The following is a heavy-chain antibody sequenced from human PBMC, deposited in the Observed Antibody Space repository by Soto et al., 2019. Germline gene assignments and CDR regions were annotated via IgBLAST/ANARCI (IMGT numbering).Heavy chain of an antibody. J-gene: IGHJ4*02. CDR3: ARRWSGTAY. Sequence: QVHLQESGPGLVKPSETLSLICTVSGGSIGIYYWNWIRQHPGKGLEWIGYVHHSGTTSYNPSLEGRATVTLDTSKNQVVMSLSSVAAAHTVVYNCARRWSGTAYWGQGTLATVSS. CDR2: VHHSGTT. CDR1: GGSIGIYY. V-gene: IGHV4-59*01. D-gene: IGHD3-10*01.